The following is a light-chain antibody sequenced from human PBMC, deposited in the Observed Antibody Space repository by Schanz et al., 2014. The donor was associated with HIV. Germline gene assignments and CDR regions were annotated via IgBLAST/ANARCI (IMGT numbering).Light chain of an antibody. CDR1: QSISTH. J-gene: IGKJ4*01. V-gene: IGKV3-20*01. Sequence: EIVLTQSPGTLSLSPGEVGTLSCRASQSISTHLAWYQQKPGQAPRLLIYRISTRATGIPVRFSGSGSGTDFTLTITGLEPEDFAVYYCQHFDHSVVTFGGGTKVEIK. CDR2: RIS. CDR3: QHFDHSVVT.